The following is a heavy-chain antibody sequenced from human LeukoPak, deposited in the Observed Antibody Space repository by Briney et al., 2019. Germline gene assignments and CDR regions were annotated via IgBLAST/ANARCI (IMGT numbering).Heavy chain of an antibody. CDR3: VRGPGRASGEAFDM. V-gene: IGHV4-34*01. J-gene: IGHJ3*02. CDR1: GGSFIGYS. Sequence: SETLSLICSVSGGSFIGYSWSWIRQPPGKGLEWIGEINHSGITNYNPSLESRVTMSVDTSNNQFSLKLSSMTAADTAVYYCVRGPGRASGEAFDMWGQGTMVTVSS. D-gene: IGHD1-26*01. CDR2: INHSGIT.